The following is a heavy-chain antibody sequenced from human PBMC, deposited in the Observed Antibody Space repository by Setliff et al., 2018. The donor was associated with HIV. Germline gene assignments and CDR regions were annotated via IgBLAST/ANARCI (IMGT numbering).Heavy chain of an antibody. J-gene: IGHJ3*01. CDR3: ARSGYTSGFYWVFGAFGV. CDR1: GGSMSNYY. Sequence: SETLSLTCTVSGGSMSNYYWSWIRQPPGKGLEWIASIQYSDSSHYNPSLQSRVSISVDTSTKQFSLYLSSVNETDTAVYYCARSGYTSGFYWVFGAFGVWGQGKLVTVSS. V-gene: IGHV4-59*01. CDR2: IQYSDSS. D-gene: IGHD3-22*01.